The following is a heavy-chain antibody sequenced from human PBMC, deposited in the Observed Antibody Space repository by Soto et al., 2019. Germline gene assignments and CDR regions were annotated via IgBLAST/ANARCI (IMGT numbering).Heavy chain of an antibody. Sequence: QVQPVQSGAEEKKPGASVKVSCKASGYTFSTYAIHWVRQAPGQGLEWMGWINPDNGNAKYSQKFQGRLTITRDTSASTAYMELSSLRSEDTAVYYCARVDGTYWGQGALVTVSS. D-gene: IGHD1-26*01. J-gene: IGHJ4*02. CDR1: GYTFSTYA. V-gene: IGHV1-3*05. CDR3: ARVDGTY. CDR2: INPDNGNA.